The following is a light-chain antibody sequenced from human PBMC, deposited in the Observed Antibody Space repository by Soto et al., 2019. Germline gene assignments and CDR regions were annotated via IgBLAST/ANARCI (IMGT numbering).Light chain of an antibody. CDR1: SSDVGGYNY. J-gene: IGLJ3*02. CDR3: CSYAGNSWV. Sequence: QSVLTQPRSVSGSPGQSVTISCTGTSSDVGGYNYVSWYQQYPGKAPKLMIYDVTKRPSGVPDRFSGSKSGNTASLTISGLQAEDEADYYCCSYAGNSWVFGGGTKVTVL. V-gene: IGLV2-11*01. CDR2: DVT.